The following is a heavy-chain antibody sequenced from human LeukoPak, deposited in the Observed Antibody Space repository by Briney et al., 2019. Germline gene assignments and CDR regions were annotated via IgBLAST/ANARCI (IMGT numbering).Heavy chain of an antibody. V-gene: IGHV3-23*01. CDR2: ISGRDGRT. CDR1: GLTFYTYA. D-gene: IGHD5-12*01. J-gene: IGHJ5*01. CDR3: ATYSGYDYDWFDS. Sequence: GGSLRLSCEVSGLTFYTYAMSWVRQAPGKGLEWVSAISGRDGRTYYSDSVKGRFTISRDNSQNTLYLQMNSLRAEDTAVYYCATYSGYDYDWFDSWGQGTLVTVSS.